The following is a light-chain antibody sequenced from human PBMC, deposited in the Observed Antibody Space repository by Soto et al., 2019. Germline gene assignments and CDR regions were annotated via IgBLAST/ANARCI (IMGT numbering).Light chain of an antibody. CDR2: DAS. J-gene: IGKJ1*01. Sequence: DIQMTQSPSTLPASVGDRVTITCRASQSISSWLAWYQQKPGKAPKLLIYDASSLESGVPSRFSGSGSGTEFTLTISSLQPDDFATYYCQPYNSYSRTFGQGTKVDI. CDR1: QSISSW. CDR3: QPYNSYSRT. V-gene: IGKV1-5*01.